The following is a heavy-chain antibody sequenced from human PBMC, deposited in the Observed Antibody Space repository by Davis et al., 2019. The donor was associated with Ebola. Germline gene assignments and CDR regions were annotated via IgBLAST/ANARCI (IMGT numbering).Heavy chain of an antibody. CDR1: TYTFSTYS. Sequence: AASVKVSCKASTYTFSTYSINWVRQAPGQGLEWMGWISAYSGNTNYAQNLQDRITMTTDTSTSTAYMELRGLRSDDTAVYYCAREIPYYYGMDVWGKGTTVTVSS. CDR3: AREIPYYYGMDV. J-gene: IGHJ6*04. V-gene: IGHV1-18*01. CDR2: ISAYSGNT. D-gene: IGHD2-21*01.